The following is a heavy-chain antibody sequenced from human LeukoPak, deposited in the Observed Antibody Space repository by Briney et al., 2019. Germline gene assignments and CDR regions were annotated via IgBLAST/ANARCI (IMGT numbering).Heavy chain of an antibody. J-gene: IGHJ4*02. CDR3: ARACTTGTTLLGF. D-gene: IGHD1-1*01. Sequence: GGSLRLSCAASGFTFSSYSMNWVRQAPGKGLEWVSYISSSSTTIYYADPVKGRFTISRDNAKNSLYLQMNSLRDEDTAVYYCARACTTGTTLLGFWGQGTQVTVSS. CDR2: ISSSSTTI. V-gene: IGHV3-48*02. CDR1: GFTFSSYS.